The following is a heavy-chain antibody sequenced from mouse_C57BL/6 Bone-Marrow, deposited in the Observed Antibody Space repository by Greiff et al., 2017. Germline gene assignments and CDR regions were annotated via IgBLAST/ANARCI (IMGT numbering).Heavy chain of an antibody. J-gene: IGHJ2*01. Sequence: VHLVESGAELVKPGASVKISCKASGYAFSSYWMNWVKQRPGKGLEWIGQIYPGDGDTNSNGKFKGKATLTADKSYSTAYMQLSSLTSEDSAVYFCARGHYYGSLPWGQGTTLTVSS. D-gene: IGHD1-1*01. CDR3: ARGHYYGSLP. CDR2: IYPGDGDT. CDR1: GYAFSSYW. V-gene: IGHV1-80*01.